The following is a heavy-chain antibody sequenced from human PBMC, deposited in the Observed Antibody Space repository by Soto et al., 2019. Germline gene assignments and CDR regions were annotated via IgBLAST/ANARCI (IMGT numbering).Heavy chain of an antibody. Sequence: GESLKISCKGSGYSFTSYWISWVRQMPGKGLEWMGRIDPSDSYTNYSPSFQGHVTISADKSISTAYLQWSSPKASDTAMYYCARGYCTTTICDPWFDPWGQGTLVTVSS. D-gene: IGHD2-2*01. CDR2: IDPSDSYT. CDR1: GYSFTSYW. J-gene: IGHJ5*02. CDR3: ARGYCTTTICDPWFDP. V-gene: IGHV5-10-1*01.